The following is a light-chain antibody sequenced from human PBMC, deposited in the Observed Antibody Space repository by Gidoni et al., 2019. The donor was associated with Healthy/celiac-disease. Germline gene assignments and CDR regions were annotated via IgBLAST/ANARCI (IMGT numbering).Light chain of an antibody. CDR1: HSVSSSY. J-gene: IGKJ1*01. CDR2: GAS. V-gene: IGKV3-20*01. Sequence: EFVFTQSPGTLSASPGETATLSCRASHSVSSSYLAWYQQKPGQAPRLLIYGASSRATGIPDRFSGSGSGTDFTLTISRLEPEDFAVYYCQQDVSSPQTFGQXTKVEIK. CDR3: QQDVSSPQT.